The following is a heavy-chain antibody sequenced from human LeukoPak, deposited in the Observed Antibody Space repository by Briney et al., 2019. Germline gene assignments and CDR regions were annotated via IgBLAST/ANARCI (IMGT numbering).Heavy chain of an antibody. CDR1: GFTFSSHG. CDR2: ICIGGDTT. J-gene: IGHJ4*02. V-gene: IGHV3-23*01. Sequence: GGSLRLSCAASGFTFSSHGMCWVRQAPGGGLEWVSSICIGGDTTYSDSVKGRFTISRDNSKSTLYLQLDSLRAEDTAIYYCAKEIRPNDCWGQGTLVTVSS. D-gene: IGHD4-17*01. CDR3: AKEIRPNDC.